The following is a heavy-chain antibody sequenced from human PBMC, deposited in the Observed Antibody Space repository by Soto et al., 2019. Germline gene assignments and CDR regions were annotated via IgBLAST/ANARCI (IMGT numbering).Heavy chain of an antibody. CDR1: GFTFSSYG. D-gene: IGHD6-13*01. J-gene: IGHJ6*02. CDR3: AKGNWYSIPLHYYYGMDV. Sequence: GGSLRLSCAASGFTFSSYGMHWVRQAPGKGLEWVAVISYDGSNKYYADSVKGRFTISRDNSKNTLYLQMNSLRAEDTAVYYCAKGNWYSIPLHYYYGMDVWGQGTTVTVSS. V-gene: IGHV3-30*18. CDR2: ISYDGSNK.